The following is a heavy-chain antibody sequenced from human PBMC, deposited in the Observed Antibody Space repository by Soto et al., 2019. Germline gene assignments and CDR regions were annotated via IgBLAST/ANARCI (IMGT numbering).Heavy chain of an antibody. Sequence: XGSLRLSCAASGFTFSSYGMHWVRQAPGKGLEWVAVISYDGSNKYYADSVKGRFTISRDNSKNTLYLQMNSLRAEDTAVYYCAKDRDVDDFWSMDVWGQGTTVTVSS. J-gene: IGHJ6*02. CDR2: ISYDGSNK. CDR3: AKDRDVDDFWSMDV. D-gene: IGHD3-3*01. CDR1: GFTFSSYG. V-gene: IGHV3-30*18.